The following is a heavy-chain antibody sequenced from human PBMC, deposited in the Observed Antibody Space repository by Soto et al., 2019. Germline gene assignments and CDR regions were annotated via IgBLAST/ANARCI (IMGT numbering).Heavy chain of an antibody. CDR1: GGTFSSYA. CDR2: IIPIFGTA. Sequence: AASVKVSCKXSGGTFSSYAISWVRQAPGQGLEWMGGIIPIFGTANYAQKFQGRVTITADKSTSTAYMELSSLRSEDTAVYYCASSGRLPYYFDYWGQGTLVTVSS. D-gene: IGHD2-8*02. J-gene: IGHJ4*02. CDR3: ASSGRLPYYFDY. V-gene: IGHV1-69*06.